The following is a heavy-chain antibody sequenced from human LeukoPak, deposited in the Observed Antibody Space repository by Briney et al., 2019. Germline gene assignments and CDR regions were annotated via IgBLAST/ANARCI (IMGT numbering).Heavy chain of an antibody. CDR1: GFTFSSYA. J-gene: IGHJ4*02. D-gene: IGHD3-10*01. CDR2: NSGSGGST. Sequence: GGFLRLSCAASGFTFSSYAMSWVRQAPGKGLEWVSANSGSGGSTYYADSVKGRFTISRDNSKNTLYLQMNSLRAEDTAVYYCARSGVPKKYYFDYWGQGTLVTVSS. CDR3: ARSGVPKKYYFDY. V-gene: IGHV3-23*01.